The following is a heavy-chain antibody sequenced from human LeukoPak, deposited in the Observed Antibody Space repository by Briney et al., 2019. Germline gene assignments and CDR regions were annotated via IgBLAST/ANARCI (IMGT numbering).Heavy chain of an antibody. CDR3: ARCDRVPAATMGVDY. J-gene: IGHJ4*02. Sequence: GGSLRLSCAASGFTFTSYSMNWVRQAPGKGLEWVSYISSSSSTIYYTDSVKGRFTISRDNAKNSLYLQMNSLRAEDTAVYYCARCDRVPAATMGVDYWGQGTLVTVSS. CDR1: GFTFTSYS. V-gene: IGHV3-48*01. CDR2: ISSSSSTI. D-gene: IGHD2-2*01.